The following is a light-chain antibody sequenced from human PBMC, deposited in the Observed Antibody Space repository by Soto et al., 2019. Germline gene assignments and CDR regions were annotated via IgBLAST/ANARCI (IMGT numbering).Light chain of an antibody. CDR2: KAS. J-gene: IGKJ2*02. V-gene: IGKV1-5*03. CDR3: QQYDAYPWT. Sequence: DIQMTQSPSTLSASVGDRVTITCRASQSVGSWLAWYQQKPGKAPKYLIYKASILESGVPSRFSGSGSGTEFTLTISILQPDDFATYYCQQYDAYPWTFGQGTKLDFK. CDR1: QSVGSW.